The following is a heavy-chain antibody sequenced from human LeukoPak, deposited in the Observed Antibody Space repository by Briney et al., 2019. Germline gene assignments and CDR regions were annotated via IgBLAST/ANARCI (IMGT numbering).Heavy chain of an antibody. CDR2: INPSGGST. V-gene: IGHV1-46*01. Sequence: ASVKVSCKASGYTFTSYYIHWVRQAPGQGLEWMGIINPSGGSTSYAQKFQGRVTMTRDMSTSTVYMELSSLRSEDTAVYYCARDAIAVASYYYYYMDVWGKGNTVHVS. J-gene: IGHJ6*03. D-gene: IGHD6-19*01. CDR3: ARDAIAVASYYYYYMDV. CDR1: GYTFTSYY.